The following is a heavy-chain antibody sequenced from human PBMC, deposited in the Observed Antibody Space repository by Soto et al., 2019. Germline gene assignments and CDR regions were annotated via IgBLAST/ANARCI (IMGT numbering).Heavy chain of an antibody. CDR2: INPKTGDT. CDR3: ARQLAYCGGDCYTEPIDY. Sequence: VASVKVSCKTSGYTFTAYYIHWVRQAPGQGLEWMGWINPKTGDTKYAQKFQGRVTMTGDTSITTAYMELGRLRSDDTAVYYCARQLAYCGGDCYTEPIDYWGQGTLVTVSS. CDR1: GYTFTAYY. V-gene: IGHV1-2*02. D-gene: IGHD2-21*02. J-gene: IGHJ4*02.